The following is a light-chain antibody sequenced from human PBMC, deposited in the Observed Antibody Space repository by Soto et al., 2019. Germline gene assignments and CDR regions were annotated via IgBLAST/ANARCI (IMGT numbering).Light chain of an antibody. Sequence: EIVLTQSPGTLSLSPGERATLSCGASQTVNNNYLAWYQQKPGQAPRLLIYGASSRATGIPDRFSGSGSGTDFTLTISRLEPEDFAVYYCQQYGSSPITFGQGTRLEIK. CDR3: QQYGSSPIT. CDR1: QTVNNNY. CDR2: GAS. V-gene: IGKV3-20*01. J-gene: IGKJ5*01.